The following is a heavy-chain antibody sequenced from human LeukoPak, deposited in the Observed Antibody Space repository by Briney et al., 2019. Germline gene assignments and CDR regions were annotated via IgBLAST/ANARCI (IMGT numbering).Heavy chain of an antibody. CDR3: ATIYGDFSDFDY. Sequence: SETLSLTCAIYGGSFSNYYYNWVRQPPGKGLEWIGEITHHGRTNYNPSPKSRVTISVDTSKNQFSLKLSSVAAADTAVYYCATIYGDFSDFDYWGQGTLVTVSS. CDR2: ITHHGRT. CDR1: GGSFSNYY. J-gene: IGHJ4*02. V-gene: IGHV4-34*01. D-gene: IGHD4-17*01.